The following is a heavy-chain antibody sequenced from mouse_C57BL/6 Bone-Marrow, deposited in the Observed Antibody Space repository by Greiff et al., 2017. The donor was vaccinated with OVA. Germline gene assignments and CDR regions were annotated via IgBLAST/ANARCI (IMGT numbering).Heavy chain of an antibody. Sequence: EVKLMESGEGLVKPGGSLKLSCAASGFTFSSYAMSWVRQTPEKRLEWVAYISSGGDYIYYADTVKGRFTISRDNARNTLYLHMSSLKAEDTAMYYCTREGDYDGWFAYWGQGTLVTVSA. CDR1: GFTFSSYA. J-gene: IGHJ3*01. CDR3: TREGDYDGWFAY. CDR2: ISSGGDYI. D-gene: IGHD2-4*01. V-gene: IGHV5-9-1*02.